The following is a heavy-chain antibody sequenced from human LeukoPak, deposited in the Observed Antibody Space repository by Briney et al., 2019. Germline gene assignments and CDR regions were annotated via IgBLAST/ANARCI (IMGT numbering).Heavy chain of an antibody. V-gene: IGHV4-39*01. CDR2: IYYSGST. J-gene: IGHJ4*02. CDR1: GGSISSSSYY. D-gene: IGHD3-16*02. CDR3: ARGQGRYDYVWGSYRPPSSFFDY. Sequence: SETLSLTCTVSGGSISSSSYYWGWIRQPPGKGLEWIGSIYYSGSTYYNPSLKSRVTISVDTSKNQFSLKLSSVTAADTAVYYCARGQGRYDYVWGSYRPPSSFFDYWGQGTLVTVSS.